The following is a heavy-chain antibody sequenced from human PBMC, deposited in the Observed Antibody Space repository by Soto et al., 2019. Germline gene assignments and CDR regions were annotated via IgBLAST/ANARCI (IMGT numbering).Heavy chain of an antibody. CDR2: INPDGSGE. D-gene: IGHD3-10*01. CDR3: ARENWFFDY. V-gene: IGHV3-7*01. CDR1: GFSFEIYW. Sequence: EVHLVESGGGLVQPGESLRLSCAASGFSFEIYWMGWVRQAPGKGLEWVANINPDGSGEYYLDSVKGRFTISRDNAKNSVYLQMNSLVGDDTAVYYCARENWFFDYWGQGTPVTVSS. J-gene: IGHJ4*02.